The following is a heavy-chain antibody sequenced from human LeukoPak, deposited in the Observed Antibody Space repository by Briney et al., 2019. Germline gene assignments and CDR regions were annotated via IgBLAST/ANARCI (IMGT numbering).Heavy chain of an antibody. CDR3: ARSETYGGWFDP. Sequence: SVKVSCKASGGTFSSYAISWVRQAPGQGLEWMGGIIPIFGTANYAQKFQGRVTITADKSTSTAYMELSSLRSEDTAVCYCARSETYGGWFDPWGQGTLVTVSS. CDR2: IIPIFGTA. D-gene: IGHD3-10*01. V-gene: IGHV1-69*06. CDR1: GGTFSSYA. J-gene: IGHJ5*02.